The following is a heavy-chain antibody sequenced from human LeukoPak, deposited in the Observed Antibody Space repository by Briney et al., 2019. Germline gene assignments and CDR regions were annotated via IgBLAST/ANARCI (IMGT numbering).Heavy chain of an antibody. CDR1: GYTCTSYD. CDR3: ARVGIAAAGHFDY. J-gene: IGHJ4*02. Sequence: ASVKVSCKASGYTCTSYDINWVRQATGQGLEWMGWMNPNSGNTGYAQKFQGRVTMTRNTSISTAYMELSSLRSEDTAVYYCARVGIAAAGHFDYWGQGTLVTVSS. CDR2: MNPNSGNT. D-gene: IGHD6-13*01. V-gene: IGHV1-8*01.